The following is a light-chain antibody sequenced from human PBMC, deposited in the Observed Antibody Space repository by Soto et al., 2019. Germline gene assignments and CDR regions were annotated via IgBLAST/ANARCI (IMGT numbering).Light chain of an antibody. CDR1: QFINSW. Sequence: IQMTQSPSTLSASVGDRVTITCRASQFINSWLAWYQQKPGKAPKILIYKTSTLQSGVPSRFSGSGSGTEFTLTISSLQSEDFATYYCQQYDTYSGTFGPGTKVDI. J-gene: IGKJ3*01. CDR2: KTS. CDR3: QQYDTYSGT. V-gene: IGKV1-5*03.